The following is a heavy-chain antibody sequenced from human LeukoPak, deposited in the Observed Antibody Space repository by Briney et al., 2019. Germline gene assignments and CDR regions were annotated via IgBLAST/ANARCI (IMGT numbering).Heavy chain of an antibody. CDR3: AREYCSSGSCQYYFDY. J-gene: IGHJ4*02. V-gene: IGHV3-64*01. Sequence: PGGSLRLSCAASGFTFSSYAMHWVRQAPGQGLEYVSAITSSGDSPYYANSVRGGFTISRDNSKNTLYLQMGSLRAEDMAVYYCAREYCSSGSCQYYFDYWGQGTLVTVSS. CDR2: ITSSGDSP. D-gene: IGHD2-15*01. CDR1: GFTFSSYA.